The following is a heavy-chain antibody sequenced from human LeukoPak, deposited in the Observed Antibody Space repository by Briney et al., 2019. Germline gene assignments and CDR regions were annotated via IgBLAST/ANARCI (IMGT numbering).Heavy chain of an antibody. D-gene: IGHD5-18*01. V-gene: IGHV3-30*04. CDR3: ASGGNTALILRGDYFDY. Sequence: QAGGSLRLSCAASGFTFGTSAMHWVRQAPGKGLEWVALISFDGSDKYYTDSVKGRFTISRDNSKSTLYLEMVSLRVEDTAVYYCASGGNTALILRGDYFDYWGQGTLVTVSS. CDR1: GFTFGTSA. CDR2: ISFDGSDK. J-gene: IGHJ4*02.